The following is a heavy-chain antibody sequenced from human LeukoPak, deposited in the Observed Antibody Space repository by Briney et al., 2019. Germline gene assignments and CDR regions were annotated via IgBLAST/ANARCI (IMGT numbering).Heavy chain of an antibody. CDR2: INSDGSST. Sequence: PGGSLRLSCAASGFTFSSHWMHWVRQAPGKGLVWVSRINSDGSSTSYADSVKGRFTISRDNAKNTLYLQMNSLRAEDTAVYYCARRGSYYYDSSRRYYYYMDVWGKGTTVTVSS. J-gene: IGHJ6*03. CDR3: ARRGSYYYDSSRRYYYYMDV. CDR1: GFTFSSHW. D-gene: IGHD3-22*01. V-gene: IGHV3-74*01.